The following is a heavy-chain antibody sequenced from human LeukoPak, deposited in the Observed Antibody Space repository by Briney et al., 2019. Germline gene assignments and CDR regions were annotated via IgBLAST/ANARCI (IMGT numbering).Heavy chain of an antibody. D-gene: IGHD6-13*01. J-gene: IGHJ6*03. Sequence: SETLSLTCTVSGGSISSYYWGWIRQPPGKGLEWIGSIYYSGDTYYNPSLKSRVTISVDTSNNQFSLRLNSVTAADTAVYYCSSHSRAGHFYFYYMVVWGKGTTVTVSS. V-gene: IGHV4-39*01. CDR3: SSHSRAGHFYFYYMVV. CDR2: IYYSGDT. CDR1: GGSISSYY.